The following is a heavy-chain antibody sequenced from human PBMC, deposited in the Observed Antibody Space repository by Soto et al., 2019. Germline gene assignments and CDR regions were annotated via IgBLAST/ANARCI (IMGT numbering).Heavy chain of an antibody. Sequence: GGSLRLSCAASGFTYSKYAMSWVRQAPGKGLEWVSSISVSGGNTYYADSVKGRFTVSRDNSKNTVSLQMNSLRAEDTAVYYCAKGAAALIAVAATAGDAFDIWGQGTVVTVSS. V-gene: IGHV3-23*01. D-gene: IGHD6-19*01. J-gene: IGHJ3*02. CDR3: AKGAAALIAVAATAGDAFDI. CDR1: GFTYSKYA. CDR2: ISVSGGNT.